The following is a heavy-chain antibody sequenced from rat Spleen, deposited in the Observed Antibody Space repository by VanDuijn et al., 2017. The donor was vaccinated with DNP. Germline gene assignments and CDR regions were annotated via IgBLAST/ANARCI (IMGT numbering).Heavy chain of an antibody. J-gene: IGHJ2*01. CDR1: GFTLSDYG. CDR2: ISSTSGTI. D-gene: IGHD1-9*01. V-gene: IGHV5-34*01. CDR3: ARRPTYYGYTLDY. Sequence: EVQLVESGGGFVQPGRSLKLSCVASGFTLSDYGMNWIRQAPGKGLEWVAYISSTSGTIHYADTVKGRFTISRDNARNTLYLQLDSLRSEDTATYYCARRPTYYGYTLDYWGQGVMVTVSS.